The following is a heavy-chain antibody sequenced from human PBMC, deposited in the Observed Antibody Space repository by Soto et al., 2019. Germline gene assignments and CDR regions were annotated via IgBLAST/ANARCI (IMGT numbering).Heavy chain of an antibody. D-gene: IGHD2-15*01. CDR2: IYYSGST. CDR1: GGSVSSGSYY. V-gene: IGHV4-61*01. J-gene: IGHJ4*02. CDR3: ARETGIGGDFDY. Sequence: QVQLQESGPALVKPSETLSLTCTVSGGSVSSGSYYWSWIRQPPGKGLEWIGYIYYSGSTNYNPSLKSRVTLSVDTSKNQFSLKLSSVTAADTAVYYCARETGIGGDFDYWGQGTLVTVSS.